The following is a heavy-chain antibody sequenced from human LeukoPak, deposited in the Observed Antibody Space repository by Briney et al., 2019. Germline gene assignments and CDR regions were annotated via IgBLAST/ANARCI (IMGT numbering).Heavy chain of an antibody. D-gene: IGHD6-13*01. CDR1: GGSISSGDYY. Sequence: SETLSLTCTVSGGSISSGDYYWSWIRQPPGKGLEWIGYIYYSGSTYYNPSLKSRVTISVDMSKNQFSLKLSSVTAADTAVYYCASRQQLAPNYYYGMDVWGQGTTVTVSS. V-gene: IGHV4-30-4*01. CDR3: ASRQQLAPNYYYGMDV. J-gene: IGHJ6*02. CDR2: IYYSGST.